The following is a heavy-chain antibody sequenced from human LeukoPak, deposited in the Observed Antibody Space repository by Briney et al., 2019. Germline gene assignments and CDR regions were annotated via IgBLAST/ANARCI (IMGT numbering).Heavy chain of an antibody. D-gene: IGHD5-12*01. V-gene: IGHV3-13*01. CDR3: AREDHHSGYGL. CDR2: IGTAGDT. CDR1: GFTFSSYD. Sequence: GGSLRLSCAASGFTFSSYDMHWVRQATRKGLEWVSAIGTAGDTYYPGSVKGRFTISRENAKNSLYLQMNSLRAGDTAVYYCAREDHHSGYGLWGQGTLVTVSS. J-gene: IGHJ4*02.